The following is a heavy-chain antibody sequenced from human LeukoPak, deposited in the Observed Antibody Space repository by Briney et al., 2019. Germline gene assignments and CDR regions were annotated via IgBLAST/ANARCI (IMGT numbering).Heavy chain of an antibody. CDR2: INAGNDNT. CDR3: ASCGGDCYSLNY. CDR1: GYTFTSYA. J-gene: IGHJ4*02. V-gene: IGHV1-3*01. Sequence: ASVKVSCKASGYTFTSYAIHWVRQAPGQRLQWMGWINAGNDNTKYSQRFQGRVTITKDTSASTAYMELTSLRSEDTAVYYCASCGGDCYSLNYWGQGTLVTVSS. D-gene: IGHD2-21*02.